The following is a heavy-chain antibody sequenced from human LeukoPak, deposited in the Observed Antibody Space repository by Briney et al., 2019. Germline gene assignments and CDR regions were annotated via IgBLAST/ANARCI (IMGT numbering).Heavy chain of an antibody. J-gene: IGHJ4*02. CDR3: ARDHMSSGWWIRFDY. V-gene: IGHV3-7*01. Sequence: GGSLRLSCAASGFSFNTYGMSWVRQAPGKGLEGVAYIKQGGSETYYVDSVKGGFTISRDNSRNTLYLEMNSLRAEDTAVYYCARDHMSSGWWIRFDYWGQGTLVTVSS. D-gene: IGHD6-19*01. CDR1: GFSFNTYG. CDR2: IKQGGSET.